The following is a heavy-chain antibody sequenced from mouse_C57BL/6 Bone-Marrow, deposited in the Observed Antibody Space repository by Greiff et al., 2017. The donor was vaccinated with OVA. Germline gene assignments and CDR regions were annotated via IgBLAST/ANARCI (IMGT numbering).Heavy chain of an antibody. V-gene: IGHV1-63*01. CDR1: GYTFTNYW. Sequence: VQLVESGAELVRPGTSVKMSCKASGYTFTNYWIGWAKQRPGHGLEWIGDIYPGGGYTNYNEKFKGKATLTVDKSSSTAYMELNRLTSEDSAVYYCARGTGTRFAYWGQGTLVTVSA. D-gene: IGHD4-1*01. CDR3: ARGTGTRFAY. CDR2: IYPGGGYT. J-gene: IGHJ3*01.